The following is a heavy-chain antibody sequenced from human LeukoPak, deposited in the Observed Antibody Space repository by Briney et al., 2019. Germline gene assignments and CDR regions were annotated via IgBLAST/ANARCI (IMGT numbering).Heavy chain of an antibody. CDR2: INTNTGNP. J-gene: IGHJ3*02. Sequence: ASVKVSCKASGYTFTNYAMNWVRQAPAQGLEWMGWINTNTGNPTYAQGFTGRFVFSLDTSVTTAYLQISSLKAEDTAVYYCARDGPYYYDSSGFFRDGFDIWGQGTMVTVSS. D-gene: IGHD3-22*01. CDR1: GYTFTNYA. CDR3: ARDGPYYYDSSGFFRDGFDI. V-gene: IGHV7-4-1*02.